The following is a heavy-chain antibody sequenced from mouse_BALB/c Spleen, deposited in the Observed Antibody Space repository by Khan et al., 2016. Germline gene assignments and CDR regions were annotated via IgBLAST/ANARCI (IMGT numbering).Heavy chain of an antibody. Sequence: QVQLQQSGAELMKPGASVKISCKATGYTFNNYWIEWVKQRPGHGLEWIGDILPGSGNSNYNENLKGKATFPADTSSNTASMQLSSLTSEDSSVYYCARAWYSMDYWGQGTSVTVSS. CDR2: ILPGSGNS. J-gene: IGHJ4*01. CDR1: GYTFNNYW. V-gene: IGHV1-9*01. CDR3: ARAWYSMDY.